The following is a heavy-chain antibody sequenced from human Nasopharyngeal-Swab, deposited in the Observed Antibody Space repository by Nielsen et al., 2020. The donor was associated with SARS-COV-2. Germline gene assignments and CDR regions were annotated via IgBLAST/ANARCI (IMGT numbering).Heavy chain of an antibody. Sequence: GESLKISCAASGFTFSSYAMHWVRQAPGKGLEWVAVISYDGSNKYYADSVKGRFTTSRDNSKNTLYLRMNSLRAEDTAVYYCARDLFHSSSWYEDYWGQGTLVTVSS. CDR1: GFTFSSYA. J-gene: IGHJ4*02. V-gene: IGHV3-30*04. CDR3: ARDLFHSSSWYEDY. D-gene: IGHD6-13*01. CDR2: ISYDGSNK.